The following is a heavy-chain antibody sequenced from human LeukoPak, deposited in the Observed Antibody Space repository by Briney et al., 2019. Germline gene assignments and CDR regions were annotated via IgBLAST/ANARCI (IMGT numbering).Heavy chain of an antibody. D-gene: IGHD1-1*01. CDR1: GGSVRSYY. CDR3: ARDPGGSYSTTRGDWFDP. Sequence: PSETLSLTCTVSGGSVRSYYWTWLRQSAGKGLEWIGRIYHDGKSDSSQSLKSRVIMSIDTSKNQFSLNLHSVTAADTAVYYCARDPGGSYSTTRGDWFDPWARESWSPSPQ. J-gene: IGHJ5*02. V-gene: IGHV4-4*07. CDR2: IYHDGKS.